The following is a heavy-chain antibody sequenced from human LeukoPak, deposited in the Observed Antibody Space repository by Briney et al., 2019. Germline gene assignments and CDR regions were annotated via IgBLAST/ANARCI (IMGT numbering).Heavy chain of an antibody. CDR1: GGSISSYY. Sequence: SETLSLTCTVSGGSISSYYWSWIRQPAGKGLEWIGRIYSSGTTNYNPSLKSRVTISVDTSKNQFSLKLSSVTAADTAVYYCARGIGRFLEWLLVPVDWYFDLWGRGTLVTVSS. V-gene: IGHV4-4*07. CDR2: IYSSGTT. D-gene: IGHD3-3*01. CDR3: ARGIGRFLEWLLVPVDWYFDL. J-gene: IGHJ2*01.